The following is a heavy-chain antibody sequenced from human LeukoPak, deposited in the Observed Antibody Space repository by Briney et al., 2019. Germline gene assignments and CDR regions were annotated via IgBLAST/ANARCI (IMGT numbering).Heavy chain of an antibody. CDR2: ISSSRNYI. CDR3: VSRRP. V-gene: IGHV3-21*06. Sequence: GGSLRLSCAASGFTFSSYSMNWVRQAPGKGLEWVSYISSSRNYIFYADSVKGRFTISRDNSRNTVYLQMDSVRADDTAVYYCVSRRPWGQGTMVTVSS. J-gene: IGHJ3*01. CDR1: GFTFSSYS.